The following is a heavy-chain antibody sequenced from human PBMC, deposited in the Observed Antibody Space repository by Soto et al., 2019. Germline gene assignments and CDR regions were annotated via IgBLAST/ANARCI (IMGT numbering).Heavy chain of an antibody. J-gene: IGHJ4*02. CDR3: AKDVTYYYDSSGYPSFDY. Sequence: GGSLRLSCAASGFTFSSYAMSWVRQAPGKGLEWVSAISGSGGSTYYADSVKGRFTISRDNSKNTLYLQMNSLRAEDTAVYYCAKDVTYYYDSSGYPSFDYWGQGTLVTVSS. D-gene: IGHD3-22*01. V-gene: IGHV3-23*01. CDR1: GFTFSSYA. CDR2: ISGSGGST.